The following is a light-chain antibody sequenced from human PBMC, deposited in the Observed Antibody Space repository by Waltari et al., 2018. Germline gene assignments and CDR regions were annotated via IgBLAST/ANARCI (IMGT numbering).Light chain of an antibody. Sequence: QSALTQPASVSGSPGQSSPISCPGTTIDCGFYYLFSWFQQHPGKAPKVMIYKVNNRPSGVSNRFSGSQSANTASLTISGLQAEDEADYYCSSYTRRSYWVFGGGTQLTVL. CDR1: TIDCGFYYL. CDR3: SSYTRRSYWV. V-gene: IGLV2-14*01. CDR2: KVN. J-gene: IGLJ3*02.